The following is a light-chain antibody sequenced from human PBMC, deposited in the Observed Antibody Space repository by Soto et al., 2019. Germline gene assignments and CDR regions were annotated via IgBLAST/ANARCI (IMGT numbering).Light chain of an antibody. J-gene: IGLJ1*01. CDR3: CSYAGSSTPLI. CDR2: EVS. CDR1: SSDVGSYNL. V-gene: IGLV2-23*02. Sequence: QSVLTQAASVSGSPGQSITISCTGTSSDVGSYNLVSWYQQHPGKAPKLMIYEVSKRPSGVSNRFSGSKSGNTASLTISGLQAEDEADYYCCSYAGSSTPLIFGTGTKLTVL.